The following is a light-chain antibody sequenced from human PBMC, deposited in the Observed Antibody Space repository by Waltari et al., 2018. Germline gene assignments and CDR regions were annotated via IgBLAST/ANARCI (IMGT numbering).Light chain of an antibody. CDR2: SAS. CDR1: QSINNY. V-gene: IGKV1-39*01. CDR3: QQTYSTLGT. J-gene: IGKJ2*01. Sequence: DSQITQFTSPLSGSVGCRVPITCRASQSINNYLNWYQQRAGKAPKLLIRSASTLQGGAPSRFSGSGSGTDFTLTISSLQPEDFATYYCQQTYSTLGTFGQGTKLEV.